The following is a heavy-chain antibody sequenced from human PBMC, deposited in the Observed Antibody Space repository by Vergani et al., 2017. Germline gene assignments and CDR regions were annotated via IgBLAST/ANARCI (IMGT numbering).Heavy chain of an antibody. CDR3: ASMAYRFSDVLETFDWLLPDAFDI. V-gene: IGHV1-69*13. Sequence: QVQLVQSGAEVKKPGSSVKVSCKASGGTFSSYVISWVRQVPGQGLEWMGRIIPIFGTANYVQKFQGRVTIAADESTSTAYMELSSLRSEDTAVYYCASMAYRFSDVLETFDWLLPDAFDIWGQGTMVTVSS. CDR1: GGTFSSYV. D-gene: IGHD3-9*01. CDR2: IIPIFGTA. J-gene: IGHJ3*02.